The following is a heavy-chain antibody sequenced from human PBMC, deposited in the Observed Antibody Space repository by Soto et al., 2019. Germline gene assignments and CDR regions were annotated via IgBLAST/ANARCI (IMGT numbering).Heavy chain of an antibody. Sequence: SETLSLTCTVSGGSISGYYWSWIRQPPGKGLEWIAYVFHSGSTNYNPSLKSRVTISIDTSKNRFSLSLRSASAADTAVYYCARSISGDPWFDPWGQGTLVTVSS. CDR2: VFHSGST. J-gene: IGHJ5*02. CDR3: ARSISGDPWFDP. V-gene: IGHV4-59*01. D-gene: IGHD2-21*01. CDR1: GGSISGYY.